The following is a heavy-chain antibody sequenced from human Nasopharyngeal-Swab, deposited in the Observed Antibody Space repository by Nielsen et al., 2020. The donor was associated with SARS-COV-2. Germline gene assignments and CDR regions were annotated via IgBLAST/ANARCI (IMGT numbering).Heavy chain of an antibody. Sequence: GGSLRLSCAASGFTFSRNSMNWVRQAPGKGLEWVSYISSSSSTIYYADSVKGRFTISRDNSKNTLYLQMNSLRAEDTAVYYCARDLRLNEEDHYWGQGTLVTVSS. D-gene: IGHD2-15*01. J-gene: IGHJ4*02. CDR3: ARDLRLNEEDHY. CDR2: ISSSSSTI. CDR1: GFTFSRNS. V-gene: IGHV3-48*01.